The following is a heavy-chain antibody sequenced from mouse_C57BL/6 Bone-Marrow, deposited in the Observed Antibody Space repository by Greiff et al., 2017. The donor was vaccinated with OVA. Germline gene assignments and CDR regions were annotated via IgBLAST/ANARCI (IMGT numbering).Heavy chain of an antibody. CDR1: GFTFSSYA. CDR3: TSAYYYYYFDY. CDR2: ISSGGDYI. Sequence: EVKLLESGEGLVKPGGSLKLSCAASGFTFSSYAMSWVRQTPEKRLEWVAYISSGGDYIYYADTVKGRFTISRDNARNTLYLQMSSLKSEDTAMYYCTSAYYYYYFDYWGQGTTLTVSS. V-gene: IGHV5-9-1*02. D-gene: IGHD1-1*01. J-gene: IGHJ2*01.